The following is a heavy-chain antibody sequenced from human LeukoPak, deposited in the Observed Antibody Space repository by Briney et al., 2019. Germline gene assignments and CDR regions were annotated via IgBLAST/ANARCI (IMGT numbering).Heavy chain of an antibody. CDR3: AKDSGGNQFSYYMDV. CDR1: GFTFSNYG. V-gene: IGHV3-30*02. CDR2: IWYDGSNK. Sequence: PGGFLRLSCAASGFTFSNYGIHWVRQAPGKGLEWVAFIWYDGSNKYYADSVKGRFTISRDNSKNTLYLQMNSLRAEDTAVYYCAKDSGGNQFSYYMDVWGKGTTVTASS. D-gene: IGHD4-23*01. J-gene: IGHJ6*03.